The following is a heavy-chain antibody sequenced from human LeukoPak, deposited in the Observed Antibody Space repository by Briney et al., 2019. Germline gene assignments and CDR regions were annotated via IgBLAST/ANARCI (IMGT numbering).Heavy chain of an antibody. V-gene: IGHV4-59*08. CDR3: TRRHYCVL. J-gene: IGHJ2*01. CDR1: GGSISNYY. D-gene: IGHD2-15*01. CDR2: IYYSGST. Sequence: PSETLSLTCTVSGGSISNYYWSWVRQPPGKGLEWIGYIYYSGSTTYNPSLKSRVTISVDTSKNQFSLKLSSVTAADTAVYYCTRRHYCVLWGRGTLVTVSS.